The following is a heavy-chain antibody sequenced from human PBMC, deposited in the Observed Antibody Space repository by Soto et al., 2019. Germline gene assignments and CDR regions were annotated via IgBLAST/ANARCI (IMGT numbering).Heavy chain of an antibody. Sequence: PSETLSLTCGVYGGAFSGYHWSLIRQAPGKGLEWIGEINQSGSTNYSPSLKSRVTMSVDTSKKQFSLKLNSVTAADTALYYCATRDSYYGMDFWGQETTVTVSS. V-gene: IGHV4-34*01. CDR3: ATRDSYYGMDF. CDR1: GGAFSGYH. CDR2: INQSGST. J-gene: IGHJ6*02.